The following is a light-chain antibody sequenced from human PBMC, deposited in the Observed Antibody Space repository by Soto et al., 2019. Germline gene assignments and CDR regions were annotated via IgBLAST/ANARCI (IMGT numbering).Light chain of an antibody. CDR3: QQRGKWPST. CDR2: DAS. V-gene: IGKV3-11*01. Sequence: IVLTQSPATLSLSPGERATLSCRASQNISIYLAWYQQKPGQAPRLLIYDASNRATGIPARFSGSGSGTDFTLTISSLEPEDFAVYYCQQRGKWPSTFGPGTKVEMK. CDR1: QNISIY. J-gene: IGKJ2*02.